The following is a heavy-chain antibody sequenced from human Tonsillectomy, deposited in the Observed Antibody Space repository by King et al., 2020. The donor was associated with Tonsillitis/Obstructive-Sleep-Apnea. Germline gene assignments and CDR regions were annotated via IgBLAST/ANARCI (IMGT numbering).Heavy chain of an antibody. CDR3: AAVGYSFDY. D-gene: IGHD6-13*01. J-gene: IGHJ4*02. CDR2: IDPSDSYT. CDR1: GYSFTSYW. V-gene: IGHV5-10-1*01. Sequence: QLVQSGAEVKKPGASLRISCRGSGYSFTSYWISWVRQMPGKGLEWMGTIDPSDSYTNYSPSFQGHVSISADKSISTAFLQWSSLKASDTAMYYCAAVGYSFDYWGQGTLVTVSS.